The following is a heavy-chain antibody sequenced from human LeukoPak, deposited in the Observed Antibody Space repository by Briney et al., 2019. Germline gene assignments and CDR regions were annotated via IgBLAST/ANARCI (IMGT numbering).Heavy chain of an antibody. D-gene: IGHD3-16*01. CDR3: ARYSGGNDY. V-gene: IGHV1-8*01. CDR1: GYTFTSYN. J-gene: IGHJ4*02. CDR2: MNPDSGNT. Sequence: ASVKVSCKAPGYTFTSYNINWVRQATGQGLEWMGWMNPDSGNTGYAQKFQGRVTMTRNTSISTAYMELSSLRSDDTAVYYCARYSGGNDYWGQGTLVTVSS.